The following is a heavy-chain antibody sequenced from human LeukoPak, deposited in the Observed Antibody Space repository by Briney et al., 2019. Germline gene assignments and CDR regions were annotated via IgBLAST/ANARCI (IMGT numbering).Heavy chain of an antibody. CDR1: GFTFSSYG. CDR2: ISYDGSNK. Sequence: GGPLRLSCAASGFTFSSYGMHWVRQAPGNGLEWVAVISYDGSNKYYADSVKGRFTISRDNSKNTLYLQMNSLRAEDTAVYYCAKSKGASQRLGAFDIWGQGTMVTVSS. V-gene: IGHV3-30*18. J-gene: IGHJ3*02. CDR3: AKSKGASQRLGAFDI. D-gene: IGHD1-26*01.